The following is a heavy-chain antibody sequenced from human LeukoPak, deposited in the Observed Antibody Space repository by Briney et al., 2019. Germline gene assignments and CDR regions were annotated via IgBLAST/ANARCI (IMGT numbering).Heavy chain of an antibody. CDR3: AKHRMVRGVIRAVTTNYYYYMDV. V-gene: IGHV3-66*04. D-gene: IGHD3-10*01. CDR2: IYSGGST. J-gene: IGHJ6*03. Sequence: PGRSLRLSRAASGFTVSSNYMSWVRQAPGKGLEWVSVIYSGGSTYYADSVEGRFTISRDNSKNTLYLQMNSLRAEDTAVYYCAKHRMVRGVIRAVTTNYYYYMDVWGKGTTVTVSS. CDR1: GFTVSSNY.